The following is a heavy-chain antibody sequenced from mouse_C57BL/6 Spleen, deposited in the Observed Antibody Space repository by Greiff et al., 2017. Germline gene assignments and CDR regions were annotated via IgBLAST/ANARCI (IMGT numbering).Heavy chain of an antibody. V-gene: IGHV1-59*01. Sequence: QVQLQQPGAELVRPGTSVKLSCKASGYTFTSYWMHWVKQRPGQGLEWIGVIDPSDSYTNYNQKFKGKATLTVDTSSSTAYMQLSSLTSEDSAVYYCARGNYGKGRDFDYWGQGTTLTVSS. J-gene: IGHJ2*01. CDR1: GYTFTSYW. D-gene: IGHD2-1*01. CDR3: ARGNYGKGRDFDY. CDR2: IDPSDSYT.